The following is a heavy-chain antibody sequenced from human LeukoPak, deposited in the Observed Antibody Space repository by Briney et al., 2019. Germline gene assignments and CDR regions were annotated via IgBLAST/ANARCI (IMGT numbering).Heavy chain of an antibody. D-gene: IGHD1-26*01. CDR1: GGTFSSYA. J-gene: IGHJ4*02. CDR2: INPSGGST. V-gene: IGHV1-46*01. Sequence: ASVKVSCKASGGTFSSYAISWVRQAPGQGLEWMGIINPSGGSTSYAQKFQGRVTMTRDTSTSTVYMELSSLRSEDTAVYYCAREWELLSSSFDYWGQGTLVTVSS. CDR3: AREWELLSSSFDY.